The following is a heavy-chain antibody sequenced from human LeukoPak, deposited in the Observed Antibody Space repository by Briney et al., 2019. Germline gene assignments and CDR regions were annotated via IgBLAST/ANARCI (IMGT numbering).Heavy chain of an antibody. CDR2: ISNDGGGT. Sequence: GGSLRLSCAASGFIFNNYGLIWVRQAPGKGLEWVSAISNDGGGTNYADFVRGRFTISRDNSKNTPFLQMNSLRAEDTALYYCAKGSSGYFADLWGQGTLVTVSS. D-gene: IGHD3-22*01. CDR3: AKGSSGYFADL. J-gene: IGHJ5*02. V-gene: IGHV3-23*01. CDR1: GFIFNNYG.